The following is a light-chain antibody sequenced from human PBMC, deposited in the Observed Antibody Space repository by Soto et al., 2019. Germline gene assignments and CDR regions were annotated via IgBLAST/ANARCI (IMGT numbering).Light chain of an antibody. CDR1: ISNIGQNY. V-gene: IGLV1-51*02. CDR3: GTWDSSLSVVV. J-gene: IGLJ2*01. Sequence: QSVLTQPPSVSAAPEQKVAISCSGGISNIGQNYVSWYQQLPGTAPKLLIYENTKRPSGIPDRFSGSKSGTSATLGITGLLTGDEADYYCGTWDSSLSVVVFGGGTKLTVL. CDR2: ENT.